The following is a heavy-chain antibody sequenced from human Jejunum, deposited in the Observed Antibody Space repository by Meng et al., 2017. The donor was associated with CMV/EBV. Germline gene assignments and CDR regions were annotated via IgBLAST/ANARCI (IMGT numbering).Heavy chain of an antibody. CDR3: ARWSGTYYDY. D-gene: IGHD1-26*01. Sequence: VQLVEAGGGLVQPGGSLRLSCAASGFTFSDFYMSWVRQAPGKGLEWISYISSGSTSTHYADSVKGRFTIFRDNAKNSLYLQMDSLRAEDTAVYYCARWSGTYYDYWGQGTLVTVSS. CDR1: GFTFSDFY. J-gene: IGHJ4*02. V-gene: IGHV3-11*06. CDR2: ISSGSTST.